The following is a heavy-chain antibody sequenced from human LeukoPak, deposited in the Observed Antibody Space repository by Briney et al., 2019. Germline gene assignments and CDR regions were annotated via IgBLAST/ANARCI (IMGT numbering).Heavy chain of an antibody. V-gene: IGHV3-11*04. D-gene: IGHD6-19*01. Sequence: GGSLRLSCTASGFVSSNYMSWIRQAPGKGLEWVSYISSSGNTVKYADSVKGRFTISRDNAKNSLYLQMNSLRAEDTAVYYCARDQVSVAGTGIDYWGQGTLVTVSS. CDR2: ISSSGNTV. CDR3: ARDQVSVAGTGIDY. CDR1: GFVSSNY. J-gene: IGHJ4*02.